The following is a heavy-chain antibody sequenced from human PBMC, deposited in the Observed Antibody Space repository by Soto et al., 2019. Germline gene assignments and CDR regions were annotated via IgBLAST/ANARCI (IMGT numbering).Heavy chain of an antibody. Sequence: SETLSLTCTVSGGSISSSSYYWGWIRQPPGKGLEWIGSIYYSGSTYYNPSLKSRITISVDTSKNQFSLKLSSVSAADTAVYYCARGHGGITVFGAPGHFDYWGQGTLDTVSS. D-gene: IGHD3-3*01. CDR1: GGSISSSSYY. CDR2: IYYSGST. V-gene: IGHV4-39*01. CDR3: ARGHGGITVFGAPGHFDY. J-gene: IGHJ4*02.